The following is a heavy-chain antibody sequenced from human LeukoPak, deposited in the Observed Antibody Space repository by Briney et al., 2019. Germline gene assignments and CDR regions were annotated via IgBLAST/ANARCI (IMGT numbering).Heavy chain of an antibody. CDR3: VRVVGVWGTYRYYYYYMDV. D-gene: IGHD3-16*02. CDR1: GFTFSSYE. J-gene: IGHJ6*03. CDR2: ISNSGSTI. Sequence: SGGSLRLSCAASGFTFSSYEMNWVRQAPGKGLEWVSYISNSGSTIYYADSVKGRFTISRDNSKNTLYLQMNSLRAEDTAVYYCVRVVGVWGTYRYYYYYMDVWGKGTTVTISS. V-gene: IGHV3-48*03.